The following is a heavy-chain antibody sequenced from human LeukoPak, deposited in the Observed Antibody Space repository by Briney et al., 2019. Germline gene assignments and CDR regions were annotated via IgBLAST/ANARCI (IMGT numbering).Heavy chain of an antibody. CDR3: ARIGYSSGWSNFDY. J-gene: IGHJ4*02. V-gene: IGHV4-59*01. Sequence: SETLSLTCTVSGGSISSNYWSWIRQPPGKGLEWIGYMFYSGSTNYIPSLKSRVTISVDTSKNQVSLKLTSVTAADTAVYYCARIGYSSGWSNFDYWGQGTLVTVSS. CDR2: MFYSGST. CDR1: GGSISSNY. D-gene: IGHD6-19*01.